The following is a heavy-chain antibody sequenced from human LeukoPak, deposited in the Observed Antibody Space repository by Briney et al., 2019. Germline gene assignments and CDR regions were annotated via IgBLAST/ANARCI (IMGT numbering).Heavy chain of an antibody. CDR1: GGSISSYY. V-gene: IGHV4-34*01. J-gene: IGHJ5*02. CDR2: INHSGST. Sequence: SETLSLTCTVSGGSISSYYWSWIRQPPGKGLEWIGEINHSGSTNYNPSLKSRVTISVDTSKNQFSLKLSSVTAADTAVYYCARLAQGGWFDPWGQGTLVTVSS. D-gene: IGHD3-16*01. CDR3: ARLAQGGWFDP.